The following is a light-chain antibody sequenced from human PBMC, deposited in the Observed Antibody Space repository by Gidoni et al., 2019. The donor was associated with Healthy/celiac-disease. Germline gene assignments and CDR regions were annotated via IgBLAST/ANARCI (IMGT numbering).Light chain of an antibody. CDR3: QSYDSSLSLYV. Sequence: QSVLTQPPSVSGAPGQRVTISCTWSSSNIGAGYDVHWYQQLPGTAPNLLIYGNSNRPSGVPDRFSGSKSGTSASLAITGLQAEDEADYYCQSYDSSLSLYVFGTGTKVTVL. CDR1: SSNIGAGYD. CDR2: GNS. J-gene: IGLJ1*01. V-gene: IGLV1-40*01.